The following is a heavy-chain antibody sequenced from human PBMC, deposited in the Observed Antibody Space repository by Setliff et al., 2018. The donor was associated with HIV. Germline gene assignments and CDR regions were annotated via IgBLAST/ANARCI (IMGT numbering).Heavy chain of an antibody. V-gene: IGHV4-38-2*02. CDR3: ARDCRGSSAGDYDAFDI. CDR1: GYSISSGYW. D-gene: IGHD2-21*02. CDR2: IYLTGHT. J-gene: IGHJ3*02. Sequence: PSETLSLTCAVSGYSISSGYWWGWVRQPPGKGLEWIGTIYLTGHTFYNLSLRSRVTMSVDTSKNQFSLRLTSVTAADTAVYYCARDCRGSSAGDYDAFDIWGQGTMVTVSS.